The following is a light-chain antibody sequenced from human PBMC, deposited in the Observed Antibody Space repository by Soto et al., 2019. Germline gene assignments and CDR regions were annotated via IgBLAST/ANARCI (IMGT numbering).Light chain of an antibody. CDR3: SSHAGGGKFV. J-gene: IGLJ1*01. V-gene: IGLV2-8*01. CDR2: EVT. CDR1: SSDVGASNY. Sequence: QSVLTQPPSASGSPGQSITISCTGTSSDVGASNYVCWYRQYPCTPPQLVISEVTKRPSWVPDRFSGSKSANTASLTVSGLQAEDEADYYCSSHAGGGKFVFGNGTKVTVL.